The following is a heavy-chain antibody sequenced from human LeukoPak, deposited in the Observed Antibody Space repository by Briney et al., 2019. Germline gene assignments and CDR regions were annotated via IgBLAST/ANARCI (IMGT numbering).Heavy chain of an antibody. J-gene: IGHJ4*02. CDR3: ARSPENKHYERPLDY. CDR1: GFTFSSYA. Sequence: GGSLRLSCAASGFTFSSYAMHWVRQAPGKGLEWLAIISYDGSNKYYADSVKGRFTISRDNSKNTLYLQMNSLRAEDTAVYYCARSPENKHYERPLDYWGQGTLVTVSS. D-gene: IGHD1/OR15-1a*01. CDR2: ISYDGSNK. V-gene: IGHV3-33*05.